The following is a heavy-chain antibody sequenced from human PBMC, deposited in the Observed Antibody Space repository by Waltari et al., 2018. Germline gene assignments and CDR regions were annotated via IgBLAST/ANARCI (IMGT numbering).Heavy chain of an antibody. CDR2: IFPRGDDT. J-gene: IGHJ1*01. V-gene: IGHV1-46*01. CDR3: ARDSPPVYSSSWYGVFQH. Sequence: QVRLVQSGAEVKKPGASVKISCKSSGYTLTNYYVHWVRQAPGQGLEWVGVIFPRGDDTNYAQGFQGRVTLTRDTSTGTDYMDVTSLKFEDTAMYYCARDSPPVYSSSWYGVFQHWGQGTLVIVSS. D-gene: IGHD6-13*01. CDR1: GYTLTNYY.